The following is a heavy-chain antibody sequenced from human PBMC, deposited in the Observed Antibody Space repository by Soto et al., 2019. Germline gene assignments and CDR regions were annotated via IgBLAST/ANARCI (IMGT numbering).Heavy chain of an antibody. CDR2: IYYSGST. V-gene: IGHV4-61*01. CDR1: GGSVSSGSYY. D-gene: IGHD2-15*01. CDR3: ASSLGYCSGGSCYEFWFDP. Sequence: SETLSPTCTVPGGSVSSGSYYWSWIRQPPGKGLEWIGYIYYSGSTNYNPPLKSRVTISVDTSKNQFSLKLSSVTAADTAVYYCASSLGYCSGGSCYEFWFDPWGQGTLVTVSS. J-gene: IGHJ5*02.